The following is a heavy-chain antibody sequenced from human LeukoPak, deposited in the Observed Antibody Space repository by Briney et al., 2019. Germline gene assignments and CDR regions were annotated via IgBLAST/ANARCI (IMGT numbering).Heavy chain of an antibody. CDR1: GFTFTNYW. D-gene: IGHD3-10*01. CDR2: IKPDGSEK. Sequence: GGSLRLSCAASGFTFTNYWMSWVRQAPGKGLEWVANIKPDGSEKYYVDSVKGRFTISRDNAKNSLYLQMNSLRVEDTAVYYCARDYYYGSGSYLKWGQGTLVTVSS. J-gene: IGHJ4*02. V-gene: IGHV3-7*01. CDR3: ARDYYYGSGSYLK.